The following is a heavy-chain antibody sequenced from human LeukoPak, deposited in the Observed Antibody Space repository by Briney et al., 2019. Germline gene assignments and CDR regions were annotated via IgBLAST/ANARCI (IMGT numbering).Heavy chain of an antibody. Sequence: PSETLSPTCTVSGGSVSDYYWSWIRQSPGKGLEWIGYIYYNGDTKYNPSLKSRVTISVDTSKDQFSLRLRSVTAADTAVYYCARVVNDYAIRYFDLWGRGTLVPVSS. V-gene: IGHV4-59*02. CDR3: ARVVNDYAIRYFDL. CDR2: IYYNGDT. J-gene: IGHJ2*01. D-gene: IGHD4-17*01. CDR1: GGSVSDYY.